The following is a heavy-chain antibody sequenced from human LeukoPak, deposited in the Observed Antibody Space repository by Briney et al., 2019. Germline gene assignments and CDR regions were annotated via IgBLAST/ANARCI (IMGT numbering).Heavy chain of an antibody. CDR3: ARRIAAAGNFDF. D-gene: IGHD6-13*01. V-gene: IGHV4-30-4*01. CDR2: IYYSGNT. CDR1: GASISSGDYY. Sequence: SQTLSLTCTVSGASISSGDYYWSWVRQPPGKGLEWIGYIYYSGNTFYNPSLKSRITISVDTSKNQFSLKLSSVTAADTAVYYCARRIAAAGNFDFWGQGTLVTVSS. J-gene: IGHJ4*02.